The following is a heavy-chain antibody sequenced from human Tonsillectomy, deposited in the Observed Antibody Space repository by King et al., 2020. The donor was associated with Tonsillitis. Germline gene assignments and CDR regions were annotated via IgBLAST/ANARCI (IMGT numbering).Heavy chain of an antibody. V-gene: IGHV3-21*01. D-gene: IGHD2/OR15-2a*01. J-gene: IGHJ4*02. CDR2: ISSSSSYI. CDR1: GFTFSSYS. Sequence: VQLVESGGGLVKPGVSLRLSCAASGFTFSSYSMNWVRQAPEKGLEWVSSISSSSSYIYYADSVKGRFTISRDNANNSLYLQMNSLRAEDTAVYYCARDQHLIGWGQGTLVTVSS. CDR3: ARDQHLIG.